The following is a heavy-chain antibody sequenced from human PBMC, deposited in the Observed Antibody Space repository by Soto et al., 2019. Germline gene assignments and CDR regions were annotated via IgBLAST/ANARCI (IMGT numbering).Heavy chain of an antibody. CDR2: IYYSGST. CDR1: GGSISSSSYY. V-gene: IGHV4-39*01. D-gene: IGHD5-12*01. Sequence: QLQLQESGPGLVKPSETLSLTCTVSGGSISSSSYYWGWTRQPPGKGLEWIGSIYYSGSTYYNPSLKSRVTISVDTSKNQFSLKLSSVTAADTAVYYCARGPSGYDNHYYYYYYMDVWGKGTTVTVSS. J-gene: IGHJ6*03. CDR3: ARGPSGYDNHYYYYYYMDV.